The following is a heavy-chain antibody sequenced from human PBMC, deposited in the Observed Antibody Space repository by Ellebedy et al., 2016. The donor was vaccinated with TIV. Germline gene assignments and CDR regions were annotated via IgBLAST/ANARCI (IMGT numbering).Heavy chain of an antibody. D-gene: IGHD1-26*01. CDR1: GFTFSSYG. CDR3: AKDRAWEFPYYFDY. J-gene: IGHJ4*02. Sequence: PGGSLRLSCAASGFTFSSYGMHWVRQAPGKGLEWVAFIRYDGSNKYYADSVKGRFTISRDNSKNTLYLQMNSLRAEDTAVYYCAKDRAWEFPYYFDYWGQGTLVTVSS. CDR2: IRYDGSNK. V-gene: IGHV3-30*02.